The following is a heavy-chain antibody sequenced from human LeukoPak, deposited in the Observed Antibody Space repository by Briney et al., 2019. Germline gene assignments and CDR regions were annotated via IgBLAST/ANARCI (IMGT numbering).Heavy chain of an antibody. CDR3: ARGPGTVGLSP. CDR2: INHSGDT. J-gene: IGHJ5*02. D-gene: IGHD1/OR15-1a*01. V-gene: IGHV4-34*01. CDR1: GGSFTNYY. Sequence: SETLSLTCDVSGGSFTNYYWSWIRQTPEKGLEWIGQINHSGDTSYNPSLRSRVTLSVDRSKNQFSLKVTSVTAADTGVYYCARGPGTVGLSPWGQGTLVTVSS.